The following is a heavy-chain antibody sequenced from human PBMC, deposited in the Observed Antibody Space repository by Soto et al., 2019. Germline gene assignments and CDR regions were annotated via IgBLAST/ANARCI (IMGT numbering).Heavy chain of an antibody. J-gene: IGHJ4*02. V-gene: IGHV4-59*12. CDR1: GGSISSYS. D-gene: IGHD3-22*01. CDR3: ARDKKNDSFDTSGFDC. Sequence: PSETLSLTCTVSGGSISSYSWIWIRQPPGKGLEWIGYIHQSGSTNYNPSLTSRVTMSVDRSKNQFSLKLSSATAADTAVYYCARDKKNDSFDTSGFDCWGQGTLVTVSS. CDR2: IHQSGST.